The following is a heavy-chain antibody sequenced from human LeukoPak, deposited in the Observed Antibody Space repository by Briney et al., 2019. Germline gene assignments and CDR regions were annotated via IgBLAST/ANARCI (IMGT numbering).Heavy chain of an antibody. J-gene: IGHJ4*02. V-gene: IGHV1-46*01. CDR3: ARWEADVPDY. CDR1: GYTFASYY. Sequence: ASVKVSCKASGYTFASYYMRWVRQAPGQGLEWMGIINPSGGSTSYAQKFQGRVTMTRDTSTSTVYMELSSLRSEDTAVYYCARWEADVPDYWGQGTLVTVSS. D-gene: IGHD1-26*01. CDR2: INPSGGST.